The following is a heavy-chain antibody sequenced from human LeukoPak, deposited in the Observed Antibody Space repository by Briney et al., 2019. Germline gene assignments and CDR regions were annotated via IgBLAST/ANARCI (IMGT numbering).Heavy chain of an antibody. Sequence: SETLSLTCTVSGGSISSGGYSWSWIRQPPGKGLEWIGRIYTSGSTNYNPSLKSRVTMSVDTSKNQFSLKLSSVTAADTAVYYCARVLSGAFDYWGQGTLVTVSS. CDR3: ARVLSGAFDY. J-gene: IGHJ4*02. CDR2: IYTSGST. D-gene: IGHD3-16*01. V-gene: IGHV4-61*02. CDR1: GGSISSGGYS.